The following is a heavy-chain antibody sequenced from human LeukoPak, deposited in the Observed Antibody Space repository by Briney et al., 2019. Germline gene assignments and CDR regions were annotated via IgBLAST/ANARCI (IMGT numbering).Heavy chain of an antibody. CDR3: ARVGARYNGMDV. V-gene: IGHV4-34*01. D-gene: IGHD3-10*01. CDR1: GGSFSGYY. Sequence: SETLSLTCAVYGGSFSGYYWSWIRQPPGKGLEWIGEINHSGSTNYNPSLKSRVTISLDTSKNQFSLHLSSVTAADSAVYYCARVGARYNGMDVWGQGTTVTVSS. J-gene: IGHJ6*02. CDR2: INHSGST.